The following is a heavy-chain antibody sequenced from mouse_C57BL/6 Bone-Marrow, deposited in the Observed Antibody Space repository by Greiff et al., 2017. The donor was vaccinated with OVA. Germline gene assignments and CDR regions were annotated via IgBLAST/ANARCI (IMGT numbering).Heavy chain of an antibody. CDR2: IDPEDGET. CDR1: GFNIKDYY. J-gene: IGHJ1*03. V-gene: IGHV14-2*01. Sequence: EVHLVESGAELVKPGASVKLSCTASGFNIKDYYMHWVKQRTEQGLEWIGRIDPEDGETKYAPKFQGKATITADTCSKTAYLPLSSLTSEDTAVYYCSSPILNYYGSSYGGFFDVWGTGTTVTVSS. CDR3: SSPILNYYGSSYGGFFDV. D-gene: IGHD1-1*01.